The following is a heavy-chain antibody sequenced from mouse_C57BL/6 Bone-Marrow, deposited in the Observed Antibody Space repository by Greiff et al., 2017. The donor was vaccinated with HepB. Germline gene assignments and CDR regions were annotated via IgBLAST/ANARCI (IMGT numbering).Heavy chain of an antibody. V-gene: IGHV1-61*01. Sequence: VQLQQPGAELVRPGSSVKLSCKASGYTFTSYWMDWVKQRPGQGLEWIGNIYPSDSETHYNQKFKDKATMTVDKSSSTAYMQLSSLTSEDSSVYYWARMVIYYSNPYFDYWGQGTTLTVSS. CDR3: ARMVIYYSNPYFDY. CDR2: IYPSDSET. J-gene: IGHJ2*01. D-gene: IGHD2-5*01. CDR1: GYTFTSYW.